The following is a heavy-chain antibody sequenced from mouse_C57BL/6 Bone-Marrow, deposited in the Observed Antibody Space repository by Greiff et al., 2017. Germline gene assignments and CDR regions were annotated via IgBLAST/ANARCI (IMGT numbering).Heavy chain of an antibody. V-gene: IGHV1-76*01. CDR1: GYTFTDYY. CDR2: IYPGSGNT. Sequence: QVQLQQSGAELVRPGASVKLSCKASGYTFTDYYINWVKQRPGQGLEWIARIYPGSGNTYYNEKVKGKSTLTAEKSSSTAYMQLSSLTSEDAAVYFCARGGALYFDYWGQGTTLTVSS. CDR3: ARGGALYFDY. J-gene: IGHJ2*01.